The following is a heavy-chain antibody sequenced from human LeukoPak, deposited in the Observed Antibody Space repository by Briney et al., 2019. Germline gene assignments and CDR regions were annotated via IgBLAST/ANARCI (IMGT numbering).Heavy chain of an antibody. D-gene: IGHD3-9*01. Sequence: SETLSLTCIVSGGSISSSSYYWGWIRQPPGTGLVWIGSIYNSGSTYYNPFLRSRVTISVDTSKNQFSLKLSSVTAADTAVYYCARRRGRYYDILTGYLSGHYFDYWGQGTLVTASS. CDR1: GGSISSSSYY. CDR3: ARRRGRYYDILTGYLSGHYFDY. V-gene: IGHV4-39*01. J-gene: IGHJ4*02. CDR2: IYNSGST.